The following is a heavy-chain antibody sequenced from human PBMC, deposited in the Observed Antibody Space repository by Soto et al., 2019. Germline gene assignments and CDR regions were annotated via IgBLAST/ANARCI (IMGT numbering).Heavy chain of an antibody. D-gene: IGHD2-15*01. V-gene: IGHV4-4*07. Sequence: SETLSLTWTVSGGFIGTYYWSWIRQPAGKGLEWIGRIHTSGSPNYNPSLKSRVTMSVDTSKNQVSLRLTSVTAADTAVYYCARGSVSDSFDYWGQGTLVPVSS. CDR1: GGFIGTYY. CDR3: ARGSVSDSFDY. CDR2: IHTSGSP. J-gene: IGHJ4*02.